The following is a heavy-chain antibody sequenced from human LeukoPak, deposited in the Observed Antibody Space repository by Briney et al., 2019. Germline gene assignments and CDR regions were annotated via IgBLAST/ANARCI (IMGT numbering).Heavy chain of an antibody. CDR2: LWYDGSNK. CDR3: ARARDNYDSSGYSALDC. Sequence: GRSLRLSCTASSGLLFSSHGMRWVRPAPGKGLEWVAVLWYDGSNKWYADSVKGRFTISRYNSKNTLYLQMDSLTAEYTAVYYCARARDNYDSSGYSALDCGGQGTLVTVS. V-gene: IGHV3-33*01. D-gene: IGHD3-22*01. J-gene: IGHJ4*02. CDR1: GLLFSSHG.